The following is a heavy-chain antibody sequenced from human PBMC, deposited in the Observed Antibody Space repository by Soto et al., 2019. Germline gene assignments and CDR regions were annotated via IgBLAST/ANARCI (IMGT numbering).Heavy chain of an antibody. D-gene: IGHD3-9*01. Sequence: QVQLQESGPGLVKPLETLSLTCTVSGGSVSGGSCCWSWIRHPPGKGLECIGYVYNSGSTTYNPSLKSRVTISVDTSKNQFSLGLSSVTAADTAVYYCARVPLTTYFDLWGRGTLVTVSS. J-gene: IGHJ2*01. V-gene: IGHV4-61*01. CDR1: GGSVSGGSCC. CDR2: VYNSGST. CDR3: ARVPLTTYFDL.